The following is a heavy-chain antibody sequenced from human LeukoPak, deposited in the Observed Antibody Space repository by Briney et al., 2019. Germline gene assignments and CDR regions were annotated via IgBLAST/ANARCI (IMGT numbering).Heavy chain of an antibody. CDR2: MSRSKNYK. D-gene: IGHD4-23*01. Sequence: GGSLRLSRAVSGFTFTRYNMNWVRQAPGKGVEGVSLMSRSKNYKQYADSAQGGFTIHRDNAKNTLYLQKNRVRDGDKGVYYWARGHGGNYFDSWLQGTLLTVSS. CDR3: ARGHGGNYFDS. V-gene: IGHV3-21*01. CDR1: GFTFTRYN. J-gene: IGHJ4*02.